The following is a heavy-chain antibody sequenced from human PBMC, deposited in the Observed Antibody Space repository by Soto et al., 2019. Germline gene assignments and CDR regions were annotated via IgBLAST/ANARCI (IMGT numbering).Heavy chain of an antibody. CDR2: ISSSSGYI. J-gene: IGHJ3*01. CDR1: GFTFSNYS. CDR3: ARASHYDFWSGYYTGVALEV. Sequence: GGSLRLSCAASGFTFSNYSMNWVRQAPGKGLEWVSSISSSSGYIFYADSVKGRFTISRDNAENSLFLQMNSLRAEDTAVYYCARASHYDFWSGYYTGVALEVWGQGTMVTVSS. V-gene: IGHV3-21*01. D-gene: IGHD3-3*01.